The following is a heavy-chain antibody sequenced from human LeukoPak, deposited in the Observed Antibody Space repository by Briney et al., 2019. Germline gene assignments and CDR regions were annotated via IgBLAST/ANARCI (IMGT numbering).Heavy chain of an antibody. CDR2: ISISGNTI. J-gene: IGHJ4*02. Sequence: SGGSLRLSCAASGFTFSDYTMNWVRQAPGKGLEWVSYISISGNTIYYADPVKGRFTISRDNAKNSLYLQMNSLRAEDTAVYYCARDAAYCGGDCYSGMSYFDYWGQGTLVTVSS. CDR3: ARDAAYCGGDCYSGMSYFDY. D-gene: IGHD2-21*02. CDR1: GFTFSDYT. V-gene: IGHV3-48*04.